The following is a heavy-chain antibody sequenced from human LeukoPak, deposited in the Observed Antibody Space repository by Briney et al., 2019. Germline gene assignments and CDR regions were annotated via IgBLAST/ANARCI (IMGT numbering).Heavy chain of an antibody. D-gene: IGHD4-11*01. Sequence: SEILSLTCIVSGGPMRRSRYHWQWIRQSPGEGLEWIGTIYYSGSTDYNPSPKSRLTMSVETSKNQFSLKLSSVTAADTAVYYCARNISTVANGARYNWFDPWGQGTVVTVSS. CDR1: GGPMRRSRYH. V-gene: IGHV4-39*01. CDR3: ARNISTVANGARYNWFDP. CDR2: IYYSGST. J-gene: IGHJ5*02.